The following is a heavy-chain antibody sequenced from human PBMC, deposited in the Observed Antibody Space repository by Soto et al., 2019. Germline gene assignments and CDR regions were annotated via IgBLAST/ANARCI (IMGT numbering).Heavy chain of an antibody. D-gene: IGHD6-6*01. CDR3: ARFSNIAARHYYGMDV. CDR2: IDPSDSYT. Sequence: PGESLEISCKCSGYSFTSYWISWVRKMPGKGLEWMGRIDPSDSYTNYSPSFQGHVTISVDKSISTAYLQWSSLKASDTAMYYCARFSNIAARHYYGMDVWGQGTTVPVSS. V-gene: IGHV5-10-1*01. CDR1: GYSFTSYW. J-gene: IGHJ6*02.